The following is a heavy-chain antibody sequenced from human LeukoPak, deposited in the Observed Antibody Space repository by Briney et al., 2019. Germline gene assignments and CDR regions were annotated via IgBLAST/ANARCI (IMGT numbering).Heavy chain of an antibody. D-gene: IGHD6-13*01. CDR1: GFTFSDYY. J-gene: IGHJ5*02. CDR3: ASGSYSSSWYGVNWFDP. Sequence: GGSLRLSCAASGFTFSDYYMTWIRQAPGKGLEWVSYISSSGSTIYYADSVKGRFTISRDNAKNSLYLQMNSLRAEDTAVYYCASGSYSSSWYGVNWFDPWGQGTLVTVSS. V-gene: IGHV3-11*04. CDR2: ISSSGSTI.